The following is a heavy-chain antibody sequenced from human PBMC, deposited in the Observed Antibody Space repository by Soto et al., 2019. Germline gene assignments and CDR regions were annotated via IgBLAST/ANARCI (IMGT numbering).Heavy chain of an antibody. V-gene: IGHV1-2*02. CDR2: INPNSGGT. CDR3: ARGMQQPSYYYGMDV. J-gene: IGHJ6*02. Sequence: ASVKVSCKASGYTFTGYYMHWVRQAPGQGLEWMGWINPNSGGTNYAQKFQGRVTMTRDTSVSTAYMELSRLRSDDTAVYYCARGMQQPSYYYGMDVWGQGTTVTVSS. CDR1: GYTFTGYY. D-gene: IGHD6-13*01.